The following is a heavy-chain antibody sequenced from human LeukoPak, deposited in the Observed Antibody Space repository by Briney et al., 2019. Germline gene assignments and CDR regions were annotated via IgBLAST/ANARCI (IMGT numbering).Heavy chain of an antibody. CDR3: GRDALVGYFSYYYMDV. V-gene: IGHV4-59*11. CDR2: ISNSEST. Sequence: SETLSLTCTVSGGSISSHYWTWIRQSPVKGLEWIGDISNSESTSYNPSLKSRVTISIDTSKNQFSLKLSSVTAADTAVYYCGRDALVGYFSYYYMDVWGKGTTVTVS. D-gene: IGHD2-15*01. CDR1: GGSISSHY. J-gene: IGHJ6*03.